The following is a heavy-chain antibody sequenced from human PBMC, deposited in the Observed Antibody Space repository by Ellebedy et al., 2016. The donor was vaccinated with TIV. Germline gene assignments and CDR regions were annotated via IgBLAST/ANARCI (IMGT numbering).Heavy chain of an antibody. Sequence: PGGSLRLSCAASGFTFRIQAMTWVRQAPGKGLEWVANIKEDGSEEYYVDSVKGRFTISRDNAKNSLYLQMNSLRAEDTAVYYCVRDLHWSYFDWGQGTLVTVSS. V-gene: IGHV3-7*03. CDR3: VRDLHWSYFD. J-gene: IGHJ4*02. D-gene: IGHD1-26*01. CDR2: IKEDGSEE. CDR1: GFTFRIQA.